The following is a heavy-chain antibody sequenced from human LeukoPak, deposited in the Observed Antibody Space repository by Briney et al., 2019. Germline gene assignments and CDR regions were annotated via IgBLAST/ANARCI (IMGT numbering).Heavy chain of an antibody. CDR2: IYYSGSP. V-gene: IGHV4-30-4*01. D-gene: IGHD6-13*01. J-gene: IGHJ4*02. Sequence: PSETLSLTCSVSGASIKSSDFHWSWIRQTPGKGLEWIGYIYYSGSPYYNPSLESRGTISVDTSRNRFSLRLTSVTAADTGIYYCASLMAAGGSFDYWGQGLLVSVSS. CDR1: GASIKSSDFH. CDR3: ASLMAAGGSFDY.